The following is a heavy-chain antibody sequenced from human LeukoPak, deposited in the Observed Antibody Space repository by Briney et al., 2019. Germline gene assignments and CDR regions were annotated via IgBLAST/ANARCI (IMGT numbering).Heavy chain of an antibody. CDR3: ASYYDSSGNIYYYYMDV. CDR1: GGTFSSYA. D-gene: IGHD3-22*01. V-gene: IGHV1-69*05. CDR2: IIPIFGTA. Sequence: SVKVSCKASGGTFSSYAISWVRQAPGQGLEWMGRIIPIFGTANYAQKFQGRVTITTDESTSTACMELSSLRSEDTAVYYCASYYDSSGNIYYYYMDVWGKGTTVTVSS. J-gene: IGHJ6*03.